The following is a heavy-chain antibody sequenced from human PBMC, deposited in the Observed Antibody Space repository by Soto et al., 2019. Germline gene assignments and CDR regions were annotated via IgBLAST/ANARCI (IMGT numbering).Heavy chain of an antibody. J-gene: IGHJ4*02. CDR3: TARGS. V-gene: IGHV3-15*07. CDR1: DFTFTTAW. CDR2: IRSKVDGGTT. Sequence: EAQLVESGGGLVKPGGSLRLSCAGSDFTFTTAWMHWVRQAPGKGLEWVGRIRSKVDGGTTDYAAPVKGIFFISRDDSTDTLYLQINNLEIDDTAVYYCTARGSWGQGTLVTVSS.